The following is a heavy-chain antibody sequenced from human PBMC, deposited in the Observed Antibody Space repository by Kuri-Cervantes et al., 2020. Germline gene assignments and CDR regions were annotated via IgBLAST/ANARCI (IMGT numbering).Heavy chain of an antibody. CDR3: AKDPFVVVPAAPDY. J-gene: IGHJ4*02. V-gene: IGHV3-23*01. CDR1: GFTFSSYA. CDR2: ISGSGGST. D-gene: IGHD2-2*01. Sequence: GESLKISCAASGFTFSSYAMSWVRQAPGKGLEWVSAISGSGGSTYYADSVKGRFTISRDNSKNTLYLQMNSLRAEDTAVYYCAKDPFVVVPAAPDYWGQGTLVTVSS.